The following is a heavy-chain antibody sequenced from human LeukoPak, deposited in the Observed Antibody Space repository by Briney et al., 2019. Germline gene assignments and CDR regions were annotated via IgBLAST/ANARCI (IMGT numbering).Heavy chain of an antibody. J-gene: IGHJ4*02. V-gene: IGHV1-18*01. Sequence: GASVKVSCKASGYTFTSYGISWVRQAPGQGLEWMGWISAYNGNTNYAQKFQGRVTMTRDMSTSTVYMELSSLRSEDTAVYYCAKIAYYYGSGSPFDDYWGQGTLVTVSS. CDR2: ISAYNGNT. D-gene: IGHD3-10*01. CDR1: GYTFTSYG. CDR3: AKIAYYYGSGSPFDDY.